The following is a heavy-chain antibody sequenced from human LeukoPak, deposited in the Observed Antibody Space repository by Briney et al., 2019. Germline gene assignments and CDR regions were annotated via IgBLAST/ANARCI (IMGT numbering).Heavy chain of an antibody. V-gene: IGHV3-23*01. CDR1: GFTFSSYA. D-gene: IGHD6-13*01. Sequence: PGGSLRLSCAASGFTFSSYAMSWVRQASGKGLEWVSAISGSGGSTYYADSVKGRFTISRDNSKNTLYLQMNSLRAEDTAVYYCAKDPDSSSWYSWFDPWGQGTLVTVSS. J-gene: IGHJ5*02. CDR2: ISGSGGST. CDR3: AKDPDSSSWYSWFDP.